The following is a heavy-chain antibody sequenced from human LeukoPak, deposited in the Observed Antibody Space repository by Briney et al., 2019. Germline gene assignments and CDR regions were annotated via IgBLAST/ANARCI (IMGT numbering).Heavy chain of an antibody. J-gene: IGHJ3*02. V-gene: IGHV1-24*01. CDR2: FDPEDGET. CDR1: GYTLTELS. D-gene: IGHD6-19*01. Sequence: GASVKVSCKVSGYTLTELSMHWVRQAPGKGLEWMGGFDPEDGETIYAQKFQGRVTMTEDTSTDTAYMELSSLRSEDTAVYYCATXLAVAGTGAFDIWGQGTMVTVSS. CDR3: ATXLAVAGTGAFDI.